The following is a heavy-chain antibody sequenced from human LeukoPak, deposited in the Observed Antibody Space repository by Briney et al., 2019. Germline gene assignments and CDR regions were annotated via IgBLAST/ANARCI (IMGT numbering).Heavy chain of an antibody. Sequence: GGSLRLSCAASGFTFSSYGLNWVRQAPGKGLEWVSYISDIGTTQHYADSVKGRFTISRDNAKNSLYLQMNSLTGEDTAVYYCARDRSKVTAYDDALDIWGQGTMVIVSS. CDR1: GFTFSSYG. D-gene: IGHD2-21*02. CDR2: ISDIGTTQ. CDR3: ARDRSKVTAYDDALDI. V-gene: IGHV3-48*03. J-gene: IGHJ3*02.